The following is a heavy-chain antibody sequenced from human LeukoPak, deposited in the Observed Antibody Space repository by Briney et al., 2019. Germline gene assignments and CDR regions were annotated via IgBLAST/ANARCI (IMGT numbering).Heavy chain of an antibody. CDR2: INPHGTDT. CDR1: GFTLRNLW. J-gene: IGHJ3*02. Sequence: GGSLRLSCAASGFTLRNLWMGWVRQAPGKGLEWVAIINPHGTDTYSVDSVKGRFTISRDNDKNSLYLQMNSLTAEDTAMYYCGRDLNWGAFDIRGLGTLVTVSS. V-gene: IGHV3-7*03. D-gene: IGHD7-27*01. CDR3: GRDLNWGAFDI.